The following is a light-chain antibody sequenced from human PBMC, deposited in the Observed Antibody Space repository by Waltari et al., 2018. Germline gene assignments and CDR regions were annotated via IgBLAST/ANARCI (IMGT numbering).Light chain of an antibody. V-gene: IGKV3-11*01. Sequence: EVVLTQSPATLSLSPGERATLSCRASPSVVNQLPWYQQKPGQAPRLLIFDASNRATGVPARFSGSGSGTDFTLTIYSLEPEDFALYFCQQRSNWPVTFGQGTRVEAK. CDR1: PSVVNQ. CDR2: DAS. J-gene: IGKJ1*01. CDR3: QQRSNWPVT.